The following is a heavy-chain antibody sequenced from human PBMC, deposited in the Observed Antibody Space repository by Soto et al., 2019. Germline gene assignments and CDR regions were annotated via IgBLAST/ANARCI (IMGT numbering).Heavy chain of an antibody. D-gene: IGHD2-2*01. CDR1: GGSISSGGSY. J-gene: IGHJ4*02. CDR3: ARGGGSSNYPSYYFDY. V-gene: IGHV4-31*03. Sequence: PSETLSLTCTVSGGSISSGGSYWSWIRQHPGKGLEWIGYIYYSGSTDYNPSLQSRVTISVDTSKNQFSLKLSFVTAADTAVYYCARGGGSSNYPSYYFDYWGQGTLVTVSS. CDR2: IYYSGST.